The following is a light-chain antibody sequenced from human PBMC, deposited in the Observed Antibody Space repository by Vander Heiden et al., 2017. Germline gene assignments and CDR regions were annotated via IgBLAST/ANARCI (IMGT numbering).Light chain of an antibody. CDR1: QSVSSN. J-gene: IGKJ2*01. CDR2: GAS. CDR3: QQYNNWPYT. Sequence: EIVITPSPATLSVSHGERATLSCRASQSVSSNLAWYQQKPGQAPRLLIYGASTRATGIPARFSGGGSGTEFTLTISNLQSEDFAVYYCQQYNNWPYTFGQGTKLEIK. V-gene: IGKV3-15*01.